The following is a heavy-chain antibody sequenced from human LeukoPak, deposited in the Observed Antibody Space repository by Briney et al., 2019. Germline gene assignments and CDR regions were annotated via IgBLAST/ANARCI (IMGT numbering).Heavy chain of an antibody. CDR2: ISDSGGSA. Sequence: GGSLRLSCAASGFTFNTYAMSWVRQAPGKGLEWVSAISDSGGSAYYADSVKGRFTISRDNSKNTLYLQTNSLRAEDTAVYYCAKGFYDSSGYYYLHSFDHWGQGTLVTVSS. J-gene: IGHJ4*02. CDR1: GFTFNTYA. D-gene: IGHD3-22*01. CDR3: AKGFYDSSGYYYLHSFDH. V-gene: IGHV3-23*01.